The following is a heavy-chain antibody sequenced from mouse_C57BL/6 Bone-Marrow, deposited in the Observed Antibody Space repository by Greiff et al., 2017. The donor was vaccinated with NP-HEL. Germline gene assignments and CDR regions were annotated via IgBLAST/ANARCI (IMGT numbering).Heavy chain of an antibody. CDR1: GYAFSSSW. Sequence: QVQLQQSGPELVKPGASVKISCKASGYAFSSSWMNWVKQRPGKSLEWIGRIYPGDGDTNYNGKFKGKATLTADKSSSTAYMQLSSLTSEDSAVYFCARRTAYWGQGTLVTVSA. V-gene: IGHV1-82*01. CDR3: ARRTAY. J-gene: IGHJ3*01. CDR2: IYPGDGDT.